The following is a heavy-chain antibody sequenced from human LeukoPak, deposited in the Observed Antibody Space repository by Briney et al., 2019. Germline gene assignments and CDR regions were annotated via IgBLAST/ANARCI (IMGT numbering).Heavy chain of an antibody. CDR3: ARGGWDSNFFDI. CDR1: GYTFTSYD. D-gene: IGHD3-22*01. Sequence: GASVKVSCKASGYTFTSYDINWVRQATGQGLEWMGWMNPNSGNTGYAQKFQGRVTMTRDTSTSTVYMELSSLRSEDTAVYYCARGGWDSNFFDIWGQGTMVTVSS. CDR2: MNPNSGNT. V-gene: IGHV1-8*01. J-gene: IGHJ3*02.